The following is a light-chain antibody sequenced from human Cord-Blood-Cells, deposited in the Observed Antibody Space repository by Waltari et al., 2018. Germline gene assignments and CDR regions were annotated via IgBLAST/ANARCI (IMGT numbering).Light chain of an antibody. J-gene: IGLJ3*02. Sequence: SYELTQPPSVSVTPGQAANITSTGDSWGETDTCWYQQKPGQSPVLVIYQDSKRPSGTPERFSGSNSGNTATLTISGTQAMDEADYYCQAWDSSTAVFGGGTKLTVL. CDR1: SWGETD. CDR3: QAWDSSTAV. CDR2: QDS. V-gene: IGLV3-1*01.